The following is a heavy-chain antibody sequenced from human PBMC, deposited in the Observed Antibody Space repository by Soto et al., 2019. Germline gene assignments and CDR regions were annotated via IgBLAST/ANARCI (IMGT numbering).Heavy chain of an antibody. D-gene: IGHD3-22*01. CDR3: ARDLKPPYYYDSSGPLGY. J-gene: IGHJ4*02. Sequence: ASVKVSCKASGYTFTSYYMHWVRQAPGQGLEWMGIINPSGGSTGYAQKFQGRVTMTRDTSTSTVYMELSSLRSEDTAVYYCARDLKPPYYYDSSGPLGYWGQGTLVTVSS. CDR2: INPSGGST. CDR1: GYTFTSYY. V-gene: IGHV1-46*01.